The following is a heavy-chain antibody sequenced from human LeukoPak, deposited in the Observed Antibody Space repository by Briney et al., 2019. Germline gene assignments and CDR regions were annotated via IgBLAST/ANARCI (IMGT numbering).Heavy chain of an antibody. Sequence: SETLSLTCTVSGGSISSYYWSWIRQPAGKGLEWIGRIYTSGSTNYNPSLKSRVTMSVDTSKSQFSLKLSSVTAADTAVYYCARDFYGDYEDYYYGMDVWGQGTTVTVSS. CDR2: IYTSGST. V-gene: IGHV4-4*07. CDR3: ARDFYGDYEDYYYGMDV. J-gene: IGHJ6*02. CDR1: GGSISSYY. D-gene: IGHD4-17*01.